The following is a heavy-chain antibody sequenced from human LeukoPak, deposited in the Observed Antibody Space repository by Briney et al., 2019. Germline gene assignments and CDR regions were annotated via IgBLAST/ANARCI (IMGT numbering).Heavy chain of an antibody. J-gene: IGHJ4*02. D-gene: IGHD2-15*01. CDR3: AKAGSGGWSRYFDY. V-gene: IGHV3-23*01. Sequence: PGGSLRLSCAASGFSFSSYGMSWVRQAPGKGLEWVSGISGGAVSTNYADSVKGRFTISRDNSKNTLYLQMNSLRAEDTAVYYCAKAGSGGWSRYFDYWGQGTLVTVSS. CDR2: ISGGAVST. CDR1: GFSFSSYG.